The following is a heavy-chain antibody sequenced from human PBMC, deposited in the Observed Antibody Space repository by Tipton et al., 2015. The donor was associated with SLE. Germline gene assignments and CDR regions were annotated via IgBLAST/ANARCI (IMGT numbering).Heavy chain of an antibody. Sequence: LRLSCTVSDGSISSSNYYWGWIRQPPGKGLEWIGSIFYTGSTYYNPSLKSRVSFSIDTSKNQFSLKLYSVTAADTAVYYCARRHYSGPFDNWGQGTLVTVST. CDR3: ARRHYSGPFDN. V-gene: IGHV4-39*07. J-gene: IGHJ4*02. D-gene: IGHD5-12*01. CDR2: IFYTGST. CDR1: DGSISSSNYY.